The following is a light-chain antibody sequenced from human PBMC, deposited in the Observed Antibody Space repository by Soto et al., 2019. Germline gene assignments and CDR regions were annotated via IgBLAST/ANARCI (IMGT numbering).Light chain of an antibody. CDR3: QQYGISPT. Sequence: DIQMTQSPSSVSASVGDRVTITCRASQGISSWLAWYQQKPGKAPKLLIYAASSLQSGVPSRFSGSGSGTDFTLTISRLEPVDFAVYYCQQYGISPTFGQGTKVEIK. J-gene: IGKJ1*01. V-gene: IGKV1-12*01. CDR1: QGISSW. CDR2: AAS.